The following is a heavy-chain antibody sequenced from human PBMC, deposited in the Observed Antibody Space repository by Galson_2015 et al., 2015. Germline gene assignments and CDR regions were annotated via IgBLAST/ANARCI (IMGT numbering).Heavy chain of an antibody. J-gene: IGHJ2*01. Sequence: SLRLSCAASGFTFTSYSIHWVRQAPGKGLEWVAVISYGGSTKYYADSVKGRFTISRDNSKNTLDLQMNSLRADDTAVYYCARDRGMSVVTTVIYWYFDLWGRGTLVTVSS. D-gene: IGHD4-17*01. CDR3: ARDRGMSVVTTVIYWYFDL. CDR1: GFTFTSYS. V-gene: IGHV3-30-3*01. CDR2: ISYGGSTK.